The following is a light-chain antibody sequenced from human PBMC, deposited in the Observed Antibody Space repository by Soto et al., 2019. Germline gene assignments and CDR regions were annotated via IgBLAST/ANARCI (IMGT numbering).Light chain of an antibody. J-gene: IGLJ2*01. Sequence: SYELTQPPSVSVSPGQTASITCSGDKLGDKYACWYQQKPGQSPVLVIYEDRKRPSGIPERFSGSNSGNTATLTISGTQARDEADYYCQAWDNSTPVVFGGGTKLTVL. CDR2: EDR. CDR3: QAWDNSTPVV. V-gene: IGLV3-1*01. CDR1: KLGDKY.